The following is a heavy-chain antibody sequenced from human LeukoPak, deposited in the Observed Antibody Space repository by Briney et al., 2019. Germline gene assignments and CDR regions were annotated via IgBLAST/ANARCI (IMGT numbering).Heavy chain of an antibody. D-gene: IGHD3-22*01. Sequence: RASVKVSCEASGYTFTGCYMHWVRQAPGQGLEWMGWINPNSGGTNYAQKFQGRVTMTRDTSISTAYMELSRLRSDDTAVYYCARGLDYYDSSGYYSHFDYRGQGTLVTVSS. J-gene: IGHJ4*02. V-gene: IGHV1-2*02. CDR3: ARGLDYYDSSGYYSHFDY. CDR2: INPNSGGT. CDR1: GYTFTGCY.